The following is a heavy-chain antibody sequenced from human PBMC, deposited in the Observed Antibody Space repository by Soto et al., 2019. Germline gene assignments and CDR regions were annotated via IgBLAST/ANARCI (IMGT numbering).Heavy chain of an antibody. Sequence: SETLSLTCTVSGGSISSSSYYWGWIRQPPGKGLEWIGEINHSGSTNYNPSLKRQVTISVDTSKNKLSLKLSSVTAADTAVYYCARVKYSSSWYPFDYWGQGTLVTVSS. CDR3: ARVKYSSSWYPFDY. CDR2: INHSGST. CDR1: GGSISSSSYY. D-gene: IGHD6-13*01. J-gene: IGHJ4*02. V-gene: IGHV4-39*07.